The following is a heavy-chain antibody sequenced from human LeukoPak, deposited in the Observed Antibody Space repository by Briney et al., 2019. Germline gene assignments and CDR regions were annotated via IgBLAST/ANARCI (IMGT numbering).Heavy chain of an antibody. V-gene: IGHV3-20*04. CDR2: INWNGANT. D-gene: IGHD6-6*01. Sequence: GGTLRLSCAASGFSFDDYGMTWVRQAPGKGLEWVSVINWNGANTGYADSVKGRFTISRDNAKNSLHLQMNSLRAEDTAFYYCARALYAGSSWHTFDIWGQGTMVTVSS. J-gene: IGHJ3*02. CDR1: GFSFDDYG. CDR3: ARALYAGSSWHTFDI.